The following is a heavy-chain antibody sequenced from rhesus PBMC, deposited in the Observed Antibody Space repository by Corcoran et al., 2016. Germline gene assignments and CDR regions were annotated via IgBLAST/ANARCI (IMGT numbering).Heavy chain of an antibody. Sequence: QVQLQESGPGLVKPSETLSLTCAVSGYSISSDYYWGWIRSPPGKGLEYIGYISGSSGSTYYNPSLKSRVTISRDTSKNQFSLNLSSVTAADTAVYYCARGSGWYYFDYWGQGVLVTVSS. CDR3: ARGSGWYYFDY. D-gene: IGHD6-31*01. CDR1: GYSISSDYY. J-gene: IGHJ4*01. CDR2: ISGSSGST. V-gene: IGHV4-99*02.